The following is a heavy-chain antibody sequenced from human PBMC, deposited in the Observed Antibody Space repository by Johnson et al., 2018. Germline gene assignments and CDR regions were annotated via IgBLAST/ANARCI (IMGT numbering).Heavy chain of an antibody. Sequence: QVQLQESGPGLVKXSETXSLXCTVSGDSISSLYWSWIRQPPGRGLEWLGYMYDSGSTNYNPSLKSRLPLSVDTSKNQFSLKLTSVTAADTAVYYCARCRGYSVYDFYYYGMDVWGQGTTVTVSS. CDR3: ARCRGYSVYDFYYYGMDV. CDR2: MYDSGST. CDR1: GDSISSLY. V-gene: IGHV4-59*11. J-gene: IGHJ6*02. D-gene: IGHD5/OR15-5a*01.